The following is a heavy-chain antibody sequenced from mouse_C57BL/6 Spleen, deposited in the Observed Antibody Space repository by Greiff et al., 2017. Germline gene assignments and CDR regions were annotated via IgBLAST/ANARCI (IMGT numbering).Heavy chain of an antibody. V-gene: IGHV1-80*01. CDR1: GYAFSSYW. J-gene: IGHJ3*02. CDR2: IYPGDGDT. CDR3: ARPETAQAPLGY. Sequence: QVHVKQSGAELVKPGASVKISCKASGYAFSSYWMNWAKQRPGKGLEWIGQIYPGDGDTNYNGKFKGKATLTADKSSSTAYMQLSSLTSEDSAVYFCARPETAQAPLGYWGQGTLVTVSA. D-gene: IGHD3-2*02.